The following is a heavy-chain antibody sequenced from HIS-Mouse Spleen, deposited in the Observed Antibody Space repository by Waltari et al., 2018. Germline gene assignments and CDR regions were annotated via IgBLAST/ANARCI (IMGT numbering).Heavy chain of an antibody. CDR3: ARGEYSSSSFDY. Sequence: QVQLVESGGGVVQPGRSLSLSCAAPGFTFLSYGMHWVRQAPGKGLEWVAVISYDGSNKYYADSVKGRFTISRDNSKNTLYLQMNSLRAEDTAVYYCARGEYSSSSFDYWGQGTLVTVSS. CDR1: GFTFLSYG. J-gene: IGHJ4*02. D-gene: IGHD6-6*01. V-gene: IGHV3-30*03. CDR2: ISYDGSNK.